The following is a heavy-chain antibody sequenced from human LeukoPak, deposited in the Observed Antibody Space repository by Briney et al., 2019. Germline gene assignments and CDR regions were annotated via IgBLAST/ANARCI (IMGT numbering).Heavy chain of an antibody. D-gene: IGHD3-3*01. CDR1: GYSFTSYW. CDR3: ARLMYDFWSGYSPLPHYMDV. Sequence: GASLKISCKCSGYSFTSYWIGWVRQMPGKGLEWMGIIYPGDSDTRYSPSFQGQVTISADKSISTAYLQWSSLKASDTAMYYCARLMYDFWSGYSPLPHYMDVWGKGTTVTVSS. J-gene: IGHJ6*03. CDR2: IYPGDSDT. V-gene: IGHV5-51*01.